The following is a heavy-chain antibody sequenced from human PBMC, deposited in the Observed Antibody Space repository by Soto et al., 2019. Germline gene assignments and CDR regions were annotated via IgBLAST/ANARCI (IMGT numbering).Heavy chain of an antibody. D-gene: IGHD3-3*01. CDR2: ISYDGTKK. CDR3: ARDSTFGVVIRPVDY. Sequence: VGSLRLSCKASGFTFSNFNMNWVRQAPGRGLEWLSDISYDGTKKHYAESVQGRFTVSRDQSKDTLYLQMSSLRPEDTAIYYCARDSTFGVVIRPVDYWGQGTLVTVSS. V-gene: IGHV3-30-3*01. J-gene: IGHJ4*02. CDR1: GFTFSNFN.